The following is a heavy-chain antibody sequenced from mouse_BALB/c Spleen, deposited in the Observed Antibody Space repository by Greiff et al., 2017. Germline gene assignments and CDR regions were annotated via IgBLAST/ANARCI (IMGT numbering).Heavy chain of an antibody. CDR2: ISYDGSN. D-gene: IGHD2-1*01. J-gene: IGHJ3*01. V-gene: IGHV3-6*02. CDR1: GYSITSGYY. CDR3: ARGGGNYGWFAY. Sequence: EVQLQESGPGLVKPSQSLTLTCSVTGYSITSGYYWNWIRQSPGNKLGWMGYISYDGSNNYNPSLKNRISITRDTSKNQFFLKLNSVTTEDTATYYCARGGGNYGWFAYWGQGTLVTVSA.